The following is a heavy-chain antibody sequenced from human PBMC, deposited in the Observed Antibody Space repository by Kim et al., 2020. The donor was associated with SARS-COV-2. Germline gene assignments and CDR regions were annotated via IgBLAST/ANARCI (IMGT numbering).Heavy chain of an antibody. CDR1: GFTFSSYA. Sequence: GGSLRLSCAASGFTFSSYAMHWVRQAPGKGLEWVAVIWYDGSNKYYADSVKGRFTISRDNSKNTLYLQMNSLRAEDTAVYYCAKDGGQYSGSYYWGELDYWGQGTLVTVSS. V-gene: IGHV3-33*06. CDR2: IWYDGSNK. D-gene: IGHD1-26*01. CDR3: AKDGGQYSGSYYWGELDY. J-gene: IGHJ4*02.